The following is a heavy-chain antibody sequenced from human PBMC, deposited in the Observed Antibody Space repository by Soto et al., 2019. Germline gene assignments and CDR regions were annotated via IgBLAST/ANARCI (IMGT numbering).Heavy chain of an antibody. Sequence: QVQLVQSGAEVKKPGASVKVSCKASGYTFTSYYMHWVRQAPGQGLEWMGIINPSGGSTSYAQKFQGRVTMTRDTSTSTVYMELSSLRSEDTAVYYCAREDPGGDGYNVPLDYWGQGTLVTVSS. D-gene: IGHD5-12*01. J-gene: IGHJ4*02. CDR1: GYTFTSYY. CDR3: AREDPGGDGYNVPLDY. CDR2: INPSGGST. V-gene: IGHV1-46*01.